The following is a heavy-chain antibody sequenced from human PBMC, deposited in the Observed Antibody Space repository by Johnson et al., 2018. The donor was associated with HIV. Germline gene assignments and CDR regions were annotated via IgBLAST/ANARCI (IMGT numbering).Heavy chain of an antibody. Sequence: QVQLVESGGGLVQPGRSLRLSCEASGFSFSEYSVNWVRQAPGKGLEWVAVTSYDGSNKYHADSVKGRFTISRDNAKNSLYLQVKSLRAGDSALYYCARGSYDGDAFDIWGQGTMVTVSS. V-gene: IGHV3-30*14. D-gene: IGHD5-12*01. CDR2: TSYDGSNK. CDR1: GFSFSEYS. CDR3: ARGSYDGDAFDI. J-gene: IGHJ3*02.